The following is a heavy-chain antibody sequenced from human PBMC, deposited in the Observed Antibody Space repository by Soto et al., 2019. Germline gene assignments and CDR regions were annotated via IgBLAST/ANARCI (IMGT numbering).Heavy chain of an antibody. CDR3: AKDMGEGGRIYYGMDV. D-gene: IGHD3-16*01. J-gene: IGHJ6*02. CDR1: GFTFDDYA. CDR2: ISWNSGSI. Sequence: PGGSLRLSCAASGFTFDDYAMHWVRQAPGKGLEWVSGISWNSGSIGYADSVKGRFTISRDNAKNSLYLQMNSLRAEDTALYYCAKDMGEGGRIYYGMDVWGQGTTVTVSS. V-gene: IGHV3-9*01.